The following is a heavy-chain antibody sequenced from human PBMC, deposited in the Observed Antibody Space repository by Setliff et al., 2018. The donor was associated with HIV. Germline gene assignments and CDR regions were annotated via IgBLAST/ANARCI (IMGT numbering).Heavy chain of an antibody. CDR3: ARGYFDSSGFLYYFDY. Sequence: PGGSLRLSCGASGFTFRNYWMTWVRQAPGRGLECVANIKEDGSEKYYADSVKGRFTISRDNAKNTLYLQMNYLRAEDTAVYYCARGYFDSSGFLYYFDYWGQGTLVTVSS. CDR1: GFTFRNYW. J-gene: IGHJ4*02. CDR2: IKEDGSEK. D-gene: IGHD3-22*01. V-gene: IGHV3-7*01.